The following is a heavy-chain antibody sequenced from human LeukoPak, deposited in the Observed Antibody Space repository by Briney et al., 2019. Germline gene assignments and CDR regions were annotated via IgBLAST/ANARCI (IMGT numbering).Heavy chain of an antibody. V-gene: IGHV1-69*13. Sequence: SVKVSCKASGGTFSSYAISWVRQAPGQGLEWMGGIIPIFGTANYAQKFQGRVTITADESTSTAYMELSSLRSEDTAVYYCAREGHERYYQRGRLGIWGQGTLVTVPS. D-gene: IGHD7-27*01. CDR2: IIPIFGTA. J-gene: IGHJ4*02. CDR3: AREGHERYYQRGRLGI. CDR1: GGTFSSYA.